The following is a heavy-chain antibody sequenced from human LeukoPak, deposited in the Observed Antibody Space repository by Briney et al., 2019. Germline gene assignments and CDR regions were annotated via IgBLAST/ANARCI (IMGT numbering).Heavy chain of an antibody. CDR1: GYTFTGYY. D-gene: IGHD3-22*01. Sequence: ASVNVSCKASGYTFTGYYMHWVRQAPGQGLEWMGWINPNSGGTNYAQKFQGRVTMTRDTSISTAYMELSRLRSDDTAVYYCARTNYYDSSGYPDYWGQGTLVTVSS. CDR2: INPNSGGT. J-gene: IGHJ4*02. CDR3: ARTNYYDSSGYPDY. V-gene: IGHV1-2*02.